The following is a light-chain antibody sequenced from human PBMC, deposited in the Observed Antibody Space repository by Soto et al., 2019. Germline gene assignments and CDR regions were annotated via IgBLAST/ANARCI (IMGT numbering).Light chain of an antibody. CDR2: GAS. V-gene: IGKV3-15*01. CDR3: HQYSNWPLT. J-gene: IGKJ4*01. Sequence: IVLTQSPGTLSLSPGERGALSCRASQSVSSNYVAWYQQKPGQAPRLLISGASNRAAGIPARFSGSGSGTELTLTISSLQSEDFAVYYCHQYSNWPLTFGGGTKADIK. CDR1: QSVSSN.